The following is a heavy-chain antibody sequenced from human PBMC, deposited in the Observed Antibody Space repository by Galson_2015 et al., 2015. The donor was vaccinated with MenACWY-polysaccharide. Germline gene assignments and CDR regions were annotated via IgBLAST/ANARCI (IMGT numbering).Heavy chain of an antibody. Sequence: SLRLSCAASGFCFSTYWMSWVRQAPGKGLEWVANINQPGRDKYYVDSVRGRFTISRDNAKNSVYLQMDSLRAEDTAVYYCARPSSGGSCYSHGWDVWGRGTTVVVSS. CDR1: GFCFSTYW. CDR2: INQPGRDK. CDR3: ARPSSGGSCYSHGWDV. J-gene: IGHJ6*02. V-gene: IGHV3-7*01. D-gene: IGHD2-15*01.